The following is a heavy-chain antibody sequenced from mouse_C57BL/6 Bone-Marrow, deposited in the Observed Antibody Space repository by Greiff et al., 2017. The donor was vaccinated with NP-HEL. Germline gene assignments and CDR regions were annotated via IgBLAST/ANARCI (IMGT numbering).Heavy chain of an antibody. D-gene: IGHD2-2*01. CDR2: INPSNGGT. V-gene: IGHV1-53*01. Sequence: QVQLKQPGTELVKPGTSVKLSCKSSGYTFTSYWMHWVKQRPGQGLEWIGNINPSNGGTNYNEKLQSKATLTVDKSSSTAYMQLISRTADDSAVYYCSREGRWLRRGYWYFDVCDTGTTVTVSS. CDR1: GYTFTSYW. CDR3: SREGRWLRRGYWYFDV. J-gene: IGHJ1*03.